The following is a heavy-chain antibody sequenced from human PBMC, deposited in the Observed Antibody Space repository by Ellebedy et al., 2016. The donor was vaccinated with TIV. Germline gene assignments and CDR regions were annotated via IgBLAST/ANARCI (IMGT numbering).Heavy chain of an antibody. Sequence: GESLKISXAATRFIFSNYGMHWVRQAPGKGLEWVAVIWSVGSDRYYADSMKGRFTISRDNSRNTLYLQMNSLRVEDTAVYYCATEYNPSSAFDYWGQGTLVTVSS. V-gene: IGHV3-33*01. CDR1: RFIFSNYG. CDR3: ATEYNPSSAFDY. J-gene: IGHJ4*02. D-gene: IGHD1-14*01. CDR2: IWSVGSDR.